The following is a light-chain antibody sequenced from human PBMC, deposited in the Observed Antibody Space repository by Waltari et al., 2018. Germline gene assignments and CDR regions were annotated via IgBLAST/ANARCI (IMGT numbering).Light chain of an antibody. V-gene: IGKV3-11*01. CDR1: QSVSSY. CDR2: DAS. J-gene: IGKJ4*01. CDR3: QQRSNWQRLT. Sequence: EIVLTQSPATLSLSPGERATLSCRASQSVSSYLAWYQQTPGQAPRLLIYDASNRATGIPARFSGSGSGTDFTLTISSLEPEDFAVYYCQQRSNWQRLTFGGGTKVEIK.